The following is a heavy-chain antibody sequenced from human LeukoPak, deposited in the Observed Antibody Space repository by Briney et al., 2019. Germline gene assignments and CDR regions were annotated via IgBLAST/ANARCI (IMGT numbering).Heavy chain of an antibody. CDR2: INNDGSIT. CDR1: GFPFANTW. V-gene: IGHV3-74*01. CDR3: AIGGTYGSGS. D-gene: IGHD3-10*01. J-gene: IGHJ4*02. Sequence: GGSLRLSCAASGFPFANTWMHWVRQAPGKGLVWVSLINNDGSITNYADSVKGRFTTSRDNAKNTVYLQMNSLRAEDTAVYYCAIGGTYGSGSWGQRTLVTVSS.